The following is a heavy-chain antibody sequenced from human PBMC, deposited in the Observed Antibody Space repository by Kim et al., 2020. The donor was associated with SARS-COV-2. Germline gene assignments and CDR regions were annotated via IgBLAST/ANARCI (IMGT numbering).Heavy chain of an antibody. CDR1: GFTVSSNY. D-gene: IGHD3-10*02. J-gene: IGHJ6*02. V-gene: IGHV3-53*01. CDR2: IYSGGST. Sequence: GGSLRLSCAASGFTVSSNYMSWVRQAPGKGLEWVSVIYSGGSTYYADSVKGRFTISRDNSKNTLYLQMNSLRAEDTAVYYCARDRTLTTFDYYGMDVWGQGTTVTVS. CDR3: ARDRTLTTFDYYGMDV.